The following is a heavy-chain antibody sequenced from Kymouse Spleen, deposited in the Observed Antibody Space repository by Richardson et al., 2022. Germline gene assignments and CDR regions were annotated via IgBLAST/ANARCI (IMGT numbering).Heavy chain of an antibody. CDR2: INHSGST. V-gene: IGHV4-34*01. D-gene: IGHD3-3*01. Sequence: QVQLQQWGAGLLKPSETLSLTCAVYGGSFSGYYWSWIRQPPGKGLEWIGEINHSGSTNYNPSLKSRVTISVDTSKNQFSLKLSSVTAADTAVYYCARERDFGVVQWFDPWGQGTLVTVSS. J-gene: IGHJ5*02. CDR1: GGSFSGYY. CDR3: ARERDFGVVQWFDP.